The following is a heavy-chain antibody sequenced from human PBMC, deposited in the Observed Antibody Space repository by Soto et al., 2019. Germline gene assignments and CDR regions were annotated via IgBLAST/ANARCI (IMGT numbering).Heavy chain of an antibody. CDR3: ARGGQSYGPQFDY. V-gene: IGHV4-38-2*01. CDR2: IYHSGST. Sequence: SETLSLTCAVSGYSLTSGYYCGWIRQPPGKGLEWIGSIYHSGSTNYNPSLKSRVTISVDTSKNQFSLKLSSVTAADTAVYYCARGGQSYGPQFDYWGQGTLVTVSS. CDR1: GYSLTSGYY. D-gene: IGHD5-18*01. J-gene: IGHJ4*02.